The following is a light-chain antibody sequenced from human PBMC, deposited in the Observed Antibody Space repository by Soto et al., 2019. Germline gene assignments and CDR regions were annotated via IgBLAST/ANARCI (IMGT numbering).Light chain of an antibody. V-gene: IGLV2-8*01. J-gene: IGLJ1*01. CDR2: EVS. CDR1: SSDVGGYNF. Sequence: QSALTQPPSASGSPGQAVTISCTGSSSDVGGYNFVSWYQQHPGEAPKLIISEVSERPSGVPDRFSGSKSGNTASLTVSGLQAEDEADYYCSSYAGSNSWVFGTGTQLTVL. CDR3: SSYAGSNSWV.